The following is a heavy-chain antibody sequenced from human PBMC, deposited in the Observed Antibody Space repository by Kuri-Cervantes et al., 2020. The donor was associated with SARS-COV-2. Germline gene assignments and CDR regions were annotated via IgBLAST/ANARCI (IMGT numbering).Heavy chain of an antibody. Sequence: GGSLRLSCAASGFTFSSYWMNWVRQAPGKGLEWVGRIKSKPDGGATEYAAPVKGRFTFSRDDSKTTLYLQMNSLKTEDTAVYYCTSGRIADRLGAFDIWGQGTMVTVSS. CDR3: TSGRIADRLGAFDI. CDR2: IKSKPDGGAT. D-gene: IGHD2-21*01. J-gene: IGHJ3*02. CDR1: GFTFSSYW. V-gene: IGHV3-15*01.